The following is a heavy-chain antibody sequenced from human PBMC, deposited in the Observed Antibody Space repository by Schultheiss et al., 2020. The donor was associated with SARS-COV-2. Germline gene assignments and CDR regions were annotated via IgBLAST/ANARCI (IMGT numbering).Heavy chain of an antibody. CDR1: GFTFSNYA. CDR3: ARESRRTGAVGWFDP. Sequence: GGSLRLSCAASGFTFSNYAMSWVRQAPEKGLEWVSTISGSGGSTYYADSVKGRFTISRDNSKNTLYLQMNSLRAEDTAVYYCARESRRTGAVGWFDPWGQGTLVTVSS. CDR2: ISGSGGST. V-gene: IGHV3-23*01. D-gene: IGHD1-14*01. J-gene: IGHJ5*02.